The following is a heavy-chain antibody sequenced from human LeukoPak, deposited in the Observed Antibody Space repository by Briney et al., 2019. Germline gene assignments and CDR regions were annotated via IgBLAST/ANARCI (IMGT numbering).Heavy chain of an antibody. V-gene: IGHV3-30*04. CDR3: ARDIRGYIQSDGYFDH. J-gene: IGHJ4*02. Sequence: PGMSLRLSCEASGFTFTSHAXXXVXXXXXXXXXXXXVXSHVXAITFYSDSVKXRFTVSRDXXXXXLFLQMNSLRVEDSAVYYCARDIRGYIQSDGYFDHWGRGTQVTVSS. D-gene: IGHD1-1*01. CDR1: GFTFTSHA. CDR2: XSHVXAIT.